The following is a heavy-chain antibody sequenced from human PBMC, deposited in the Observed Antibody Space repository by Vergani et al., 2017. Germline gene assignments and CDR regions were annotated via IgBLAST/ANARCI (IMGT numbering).Heavy chain of an antibody. D-gene: IGHD3-10*01. J-gene: IGHJ6*02. V-gene: IGHV4-34*01. CDR3: ASGVASYYGSGSYYGYYYYYGMDV. CDR1: GGSFSGYY. CDR2: INHSGST. Sequence: QVQLQQWGAGLLKPSETLSLTCAVYGGSFSGYYWSWIRQPPGKGLEWIGEINHSGSTNYNPSLKSRVTISVDTSKNQFSLKLSSVTAADTAVYYCASGVASYYGSGSYYGYYYYYGMDVWGQGP.